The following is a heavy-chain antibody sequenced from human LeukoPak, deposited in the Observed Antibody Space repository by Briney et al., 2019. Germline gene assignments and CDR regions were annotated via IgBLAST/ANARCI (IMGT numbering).Heavy chain of an antibody. D-gene: IGHD2-2*01. CDR3: ARDLCSTTSCLDY. CDR1: GFTFSNYG. CDR2: IWYDGSKK. V-gene: IGHV3-33*01. J-gene: IGHJ4*02. Sequence: GRSLRLSCAASGFTFSNYGMFWVRQAPGKGLEWVAVIWYDGSKKYYVDSVKGRFTISREDSENTLYLQMNSLRAEDTAVYYCARDLCSTTSCLDYWGQGTLVTVSS.